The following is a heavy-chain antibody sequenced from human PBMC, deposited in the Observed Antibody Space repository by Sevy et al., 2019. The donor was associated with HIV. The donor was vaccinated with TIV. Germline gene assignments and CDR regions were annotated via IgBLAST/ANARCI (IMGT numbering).Heavy chain of an antibody. J-gene: IGHJ3*01. V-gene: IGHV3-30*03. D-gene: IGHD6-13*01. CDR1: GFTFSHYG. CDR3: ATDREGAASPLRAFDV. Sequence: AGSLRLSCVASGFTFSHYGMHWVRQAPGKGLEWVALITYDGSNKYYADSVKGRFTISRDNSKSTLYLQMNSLRAEDTAVYYCATDREGAASPLRAFDVWGQGTLVTVSS. CDR2: ITYDGSNK.